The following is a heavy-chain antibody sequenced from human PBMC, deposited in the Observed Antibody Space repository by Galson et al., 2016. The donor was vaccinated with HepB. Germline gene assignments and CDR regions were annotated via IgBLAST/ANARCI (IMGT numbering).Heavy chain of an antibody. CDR3: ARGNEAQWFGTPPGWFDS. J-gene: IGHJ5*01. CDR1: GDSISSYY. V-gene: IGHV4-59*01. D-gene: IGHD3-10*01. Sequence: SETLSLTCTVSGDSISSYYWSWIRQPPGKGLEWIGYIYYTENTQYNPSLKNRVSISVDTSKNQLSLKLTSVTAADTAVYYCARGNEAQWFGTPPGWFDSWGQGTLVTVSS. CDR2: IYYTENT.